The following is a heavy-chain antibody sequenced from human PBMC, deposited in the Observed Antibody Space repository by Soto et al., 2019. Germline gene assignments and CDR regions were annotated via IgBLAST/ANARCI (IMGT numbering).Heavy chain of an antibody. J-gene: IGHJ4*02. D-gene: IGHD2-15*01. CDR2: IYWDDDQ. V-gene: IGHV2-5*02. CDR3: AHVLGYCSGGSCYSGPSDY. Sequence: QITLKESGPTLVKPTQTLTLTCTFSGFSLTTRGVSVVWIRQPPGKALEWLALIYWDDDQRYSTSLKSRLTITKDTSKNQVVLTMTNMDPVDTATYYCAHVLGYCSGGSCYSGPSDYWGQGTLVTVSS. CDR1: GFSLTTRGVS.